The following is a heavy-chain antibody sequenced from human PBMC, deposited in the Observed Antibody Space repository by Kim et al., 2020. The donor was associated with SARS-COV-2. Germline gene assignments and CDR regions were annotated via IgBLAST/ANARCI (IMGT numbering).Heavy chain of an antibody. Sequence: GGSLRLSCAASGFTFSSYSMSWVRQAPGKGLEWVSSIRSSSNYIYYADSVKGRFTISRDNAKNSLYLDMNSLRAEVTAVYYWERDLVRRGGVDDWGQGTTVTVSS. CDR1: GFTFSSYS. CDR3: ERDLVRRGGVDD. V-gene: IGHV3-21*01. D-gene: IGHD6-13*01. J-gene: IGHJ6*02. CDR2: IRSSSNYI.